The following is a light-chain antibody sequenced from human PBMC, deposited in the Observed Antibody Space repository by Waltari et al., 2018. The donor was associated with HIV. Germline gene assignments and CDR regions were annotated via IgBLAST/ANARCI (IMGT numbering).Light chain of an antibody. J-gene: IGKJ1*01. CDR2: AAS. V-gene: IGKV3-15*01. CDR3: QQYKNWPPLT. Sequence: ETVMTQSPGTLSASPGETVTLSCTASQSIDDKLAWYQQKPGQSPRLLIYAASTGATRVPGRFSGSGSGTQFTLTISNLQSEDSAVYYCQQYKNWPPLTFGQGTKVEIK. CDR1: QSIDDK.